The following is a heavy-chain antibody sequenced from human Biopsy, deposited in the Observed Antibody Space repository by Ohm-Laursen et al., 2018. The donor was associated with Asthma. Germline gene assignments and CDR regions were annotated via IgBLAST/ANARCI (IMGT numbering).Heavy chain of an antibody. CDR3: ARVVSYGDIYFGIDV. CDR1: GGYTGSSDHH. V-gene: IGHV4-30-4*01. J-gene: IGHJ6*02. CDR2: VFWSGST. D-gene: IGHD4-17*01. Sequence: TLSLTCRVSGGYTGSSDHHWAWIRQAPGKGLEWIGFVFWSGSTHYSRSLERRISISFYTATNEFSMKLWSVTPADTAVYFCARVVSYGDIYFGIDVWGPGNTVVVS.